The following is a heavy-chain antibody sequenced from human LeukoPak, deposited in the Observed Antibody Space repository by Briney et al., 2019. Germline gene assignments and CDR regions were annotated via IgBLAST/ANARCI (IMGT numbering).Heavy chain of an antibody. V-gene: IGHV1-2*06. CDR1: GYTFTGYY. CDR3: ARGPGLVTPSDYYYYGMDV. D-gene: IGHD4-23*01. CDR2: INPNSGGT. J-gene: IGHJ6*02. Sequence: ASVKVSFKASGYTFTGYYMHWVRQAPGQGLEWMGRINPNSGGTNYAQKFQGRVTMTRDTSISTAYMELSRLRSDDTAVYYCARGPGLVTPSDYYYYGMDVWGQGTTVTVSS.